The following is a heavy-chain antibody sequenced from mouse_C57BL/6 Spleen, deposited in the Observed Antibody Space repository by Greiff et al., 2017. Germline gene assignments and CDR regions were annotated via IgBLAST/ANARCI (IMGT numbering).Heavy chain of an antibody. CDR2: INPSTGGT. Sequence: VQLQQSGPELVKPGASVKISCKASGYSFTGYYMNWVKQSPEKSLEWIGEINPSTGGTTYNQKFKAKATLTVDKSSSTAYMQLKSLTSEDSAVYYCARPSLPQGFAYWGQGTLVTVSA. V-gene: IGHV1-42*01. D-gene: IGHD2-1*01. CDR3: ARPSLPQGFAY. CDR1: GYSFTGYY. J-gene: IGHJ3*01.